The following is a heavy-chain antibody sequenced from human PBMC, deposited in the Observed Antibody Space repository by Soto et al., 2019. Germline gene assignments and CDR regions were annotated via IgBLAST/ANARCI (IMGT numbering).Heavy chain of an antibody. CDR3: ARLYYYDSSDTYYFDY. Sequence: QVQLQESGPGLVKPSETLSLTCTVSGGSINSYRWSWIRQPPGKGLEWIGYIYYSGSTNYNPSLKRRVTISVDTSKNQFSLRLSSVTAADTAVYYCARLYYYDSSDTYYFDYWGQGTLVTVSS. CDR1: GGSINSYR. V-gene: IGHV4-59*01. J-gene: IGHJ4*02. D-gene: IGHD3-22*01. CDR2: IYYSGST.